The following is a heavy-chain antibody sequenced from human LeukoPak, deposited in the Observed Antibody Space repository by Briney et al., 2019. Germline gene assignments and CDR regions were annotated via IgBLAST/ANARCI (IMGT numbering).Heavy chain of an antibody. Sequence: PGGSLRLSCAASGCTFSTYTLSWVRQAPGKGLEWVSALSGRHDYLYYADSVKGRFTVSRDNSKNTLYLQINSLSAGDTAVYYCTREVLDYEIPYWYFDLWGRGTLVTVSS. CDR3: TREVLDYEIPYWYFDL. CDR2: LSGRHDYL. V-gene: IGHV3-23*01. D-gene: IGHD4-17*01. J-gene: IGHJ2*01. CDR1: GCTFSTYT.